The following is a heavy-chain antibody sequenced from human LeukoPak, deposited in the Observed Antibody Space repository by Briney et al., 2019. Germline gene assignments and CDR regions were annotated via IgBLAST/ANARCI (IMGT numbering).Heavy chain of an antibody. CDR2: INSDGRLT. V-gene: IGHV3-74*01. J-gene: IGHJ4*02. Sequence: GGSLRLSCAASGFTFSNYWMHWVRQGPGKGLVWVSRINSDGRLTSYADSVKGRITISRDNAKNTLYLQMNSLRAEDTAVYYCARDLRTPSDTNIAIDYWGQGTLVTVSS. CDR1: GFTFSNYW. CDR3: ARDLRTPSDTNIAIDY. D-gene: IGHD4-23*01.